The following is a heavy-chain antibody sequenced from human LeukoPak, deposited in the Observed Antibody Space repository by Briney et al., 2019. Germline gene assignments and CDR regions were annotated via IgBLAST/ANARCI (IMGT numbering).Heavy chain of an antibody. Sequence: GGSLRLSCTASGFTFGDYAMTWVRQAPGKGLEGVGFIRSKSYGGTTEYAASVKGRFTISRDDSKSIAYLQMNSLKTEHTAVYYCTRDQTPYYWGQGTLVTVSS. CDR2: IRSKSYGGTT. CDR3: TRDQTPYY. J-gene: IGHJ4*02. V-gene: IGHV3-49*04. CDR1: GFTFGDYA.